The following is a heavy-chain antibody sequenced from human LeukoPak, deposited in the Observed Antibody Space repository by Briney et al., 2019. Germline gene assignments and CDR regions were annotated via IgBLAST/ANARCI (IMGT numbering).Heavy chain of an antibody. CDR3: ASTPEYYYDSSGYYFLD. V-gene: IGHV4-34*01. Sequence: SETLSLTCAVYGGSFSGYYWSWIRQPPGKGLEWIGEINHSGSTNYNPSLKSRVTISVDTSKNQFSLKLSSVTAADTAVYYCASTPEYYYDSSGYYFLDWGQGTLVTVSS. D-gene: IGHD3-22*01. CDR2: INHSGST. J-gene: IGHJ4*02. CDR1: GGSFSGYY.